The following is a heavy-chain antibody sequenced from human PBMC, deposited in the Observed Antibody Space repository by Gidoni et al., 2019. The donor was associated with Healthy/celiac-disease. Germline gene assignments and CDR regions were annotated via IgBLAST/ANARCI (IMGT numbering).Heavy chain of an antibody. Sequence: EVQLVESGGGLVQPGGSLRLSCAASGFTFSSYWMRWVRQAPGKGREWVANIKQDGSEKYHVDSVKGRLTISRDNAKNSLYLQMNSLRAEDTAVYYGARDPAEYSSGWYLGYYYGMDVWGQGNTVTVSS. J-gene: IGHJ6*02. CDR3: ARDPAEYSSGWYLGYYYGMDV. CDR2: IKQDGSEK. V-gene: IGHV3-7*01. D-gene: IGHD6-19*01. CDR1: GFTFSSYW.